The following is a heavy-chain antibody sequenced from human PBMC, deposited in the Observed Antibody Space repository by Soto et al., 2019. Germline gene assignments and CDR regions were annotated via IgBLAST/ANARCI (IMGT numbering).Heavy chain of an antibody. J-gene: IGHJ4*02. CDR2: IIPIFGTA. V-gene: IGHV1-69*13. CDR3: ARVRNYYDSSGHWSFDY. Sequence: VASVKVSCKASGGTFSSYSISWVRQAPGQGLEWMGGIIPIFGTANYAQKFQGRVTITADESTSTAYMELSSLRSEDTAVYYCARVRNYYDSSGHWSFDYWGQGTLVTVSS. CDR1: GGTFSSYS. D-gene: IGHD3-22*01.